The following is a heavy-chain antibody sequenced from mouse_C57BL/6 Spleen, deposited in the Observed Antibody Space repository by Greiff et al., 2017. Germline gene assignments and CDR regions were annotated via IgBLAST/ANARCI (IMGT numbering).Heavy chain of an antibody. Sequence: QVQLQQSGAELVRPGASVTLSCKASGYTFTDYEMHWVKQTPVHGLEWIGAIDPETGGTAYNQKFKGKAILTADKSSSTAYMELRSLTSEDSAVYYWTRGGLSGLDDWGQGTLVTVSA. V-gene: IGHV1-15*01. CDR3: TRGGLSGLDD. D-gene: IGHD2-4*01. CDR2: IDPETGGT. CDR1: GYTFTDYE. J-gene: IGHJ3*01.